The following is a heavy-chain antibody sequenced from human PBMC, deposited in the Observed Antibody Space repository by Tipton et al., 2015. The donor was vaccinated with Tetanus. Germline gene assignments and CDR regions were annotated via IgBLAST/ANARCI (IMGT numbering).Heavy chain of an antibody. J-gene: IGHJ3*02. CDR2: ISGSGTT. CDR3: ARRGDYVFYYESSGYLWGAAFDI. CDR1: GASLRGGDYH. V-gene: IGHV4-61*08. D-gene: IGHD3-22*01. Sequence: GLVKPSETLSLTCTVSGASLRGGDYHWSWIRQPPGKGLEWLAYISGSGTTNSNSSLKSRITMTQDTSRNQFSLKLNSVTAADTAVYYCARRGDYVFYYESSGYLWGAAFDIWGQGTMVSVSA.